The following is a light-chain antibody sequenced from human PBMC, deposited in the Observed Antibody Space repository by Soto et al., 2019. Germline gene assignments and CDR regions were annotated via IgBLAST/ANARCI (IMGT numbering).Light chain of an antibody. V-gene: IGLV9-49*01. J-gene: IGLJ3*02. CDR3: GADHGSGSNFVWV. CDR2: VGTGGIVG. CDR1: SDYSHYK. Sequence: QSALTQPPSASASLGASVTLTCTLSSDYSHYKVDWYQQRPGKGPRFVMRVGTGGIVGSKGDGIPDRFSVLGSGLNRYLTIKNIQEEDESDYHCGADHGSGSNFVWVFGGGTKLTVL.